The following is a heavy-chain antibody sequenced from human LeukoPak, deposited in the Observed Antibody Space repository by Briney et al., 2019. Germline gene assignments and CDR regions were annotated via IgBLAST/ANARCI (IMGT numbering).Heavy chain of an antibody. V-gene: IGHV3-30*18. Sequence: PGGSLRLSCAASGFTFSSYGMHWVRQAPGKGLEGVAVISYDGSNKYYADSVKGRFTISRDNSKNTLYLQMNSLRAEDTAVYYCAKDVRIQLSFWGMDVWGQGTTVTVSS. J-gene: IGHJ6*02. CDR2: ISYDGSNK. CDR3: AKDVRIQLSFWGMDV. CDR1: GFTFSSYG. D-gene: IGHD5-18*01.